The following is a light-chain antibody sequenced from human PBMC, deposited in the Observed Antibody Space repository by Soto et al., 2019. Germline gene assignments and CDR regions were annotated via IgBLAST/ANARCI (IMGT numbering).Light chain of an antibody. CDR3: SSYRLSGTVI. CDR1: SSDVGAYDY. J-gene: IGLJ2*01. Sequence: QSVLTQPASVSGSPGQSVTMSCTGTSSDVGAYDYVSWYQQHPGKVPKVMIYHVSNRPSGVSNRFSGSKSGNTASLTIPGLQDEDEDDYHCSSYRLSGTVIFGGGTKLTVL. CDR2: HVS. V-gene: IGLV2-14*01.